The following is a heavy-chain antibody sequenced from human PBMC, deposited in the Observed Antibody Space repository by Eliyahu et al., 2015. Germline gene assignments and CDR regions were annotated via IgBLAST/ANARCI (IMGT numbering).Heavy chain of an antibody. J-gene: IGHJ4*02. CDR2: IYSSAST. V-gene: IGHV3-66*01. CDR3: ASRPPLSTSESFWPLDY. CDR1: GLPVSPXY. Sequence: EVKLEESGGGXVQPGGSLXLSCAASGLPVSPXYMNWVRQAPGKGLEWVSIIYSSASTYYADSVKGRFTISRDNSKNTLYLEMNSLRDDDTAVYYCASRPPLSTSESFWPLDYWGQGTLVTVSS. D-gene: IGHD2-2*01.